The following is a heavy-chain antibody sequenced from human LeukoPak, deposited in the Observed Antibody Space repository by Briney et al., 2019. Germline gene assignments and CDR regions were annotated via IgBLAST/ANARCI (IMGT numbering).Heavy chain of an antibody. D-gene: IGHD4-17*01. CDR2: TSTDGNLK. Sequence: PGGSLRLSCAASGFTFSSYVTHWVRQAPGKGLEWVAVTSTDGNLKIYADSVKGRFTISRDNAKNSLFLQMNSLRAEDTAVYYCATLYGDDFDYWGQGTLVTVSS. CDR3: ATLYGDDFDY. CDR1: GFTFSSYV. J-gene: IGHJ4*02. V-gene: IGHV3-30*04.